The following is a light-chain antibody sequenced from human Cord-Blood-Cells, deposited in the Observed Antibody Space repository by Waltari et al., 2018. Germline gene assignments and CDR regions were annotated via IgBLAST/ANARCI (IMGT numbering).Light chain of an antibody. Sequence: EIVMTQSPATLSVSPGERVTLSCRASQSVSSNLAWYQQKPGQAPRLLIYGASTRATVIPARFSGSGSGTEFTLTISSLQSEDFAVYYCQQYNNWPPWTFGQGTKVEIK. J-gene: IGKJ1*01. CDR3: QQYNNWPPWT. CDR1: QSVSSN. V-gene: IGKV3-15*01. CDR2: GAS.